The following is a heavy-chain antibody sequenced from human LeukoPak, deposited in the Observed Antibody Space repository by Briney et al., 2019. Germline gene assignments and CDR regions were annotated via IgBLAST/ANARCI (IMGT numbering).Heavy chain of an antibody. V-gene: IGHV3-23*01. CDR3: ARDYEYYFDY. CDR1: GFTFGSYA. J-gene: IGHJ4*02. Sequence: GGSLRLSCAASGFTFGSYAMSWVRRAPGKGLEWISAISEGGGSTYYADSVKGRFTISRDNSKNTLYLQMNSLRAEDTAVYYCARDYEYYFDYWGQGTLVTVSS. D-gene: IGHD5-12*01. CDR2: ISEGGGST.